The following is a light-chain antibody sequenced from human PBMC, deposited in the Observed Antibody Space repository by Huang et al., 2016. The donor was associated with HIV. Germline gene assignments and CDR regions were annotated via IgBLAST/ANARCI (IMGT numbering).Light chain of an antibody. J-gene: IGKJ2*01. CDR3: QQYGSSPPYT. V-gene: IGKV3-20*01. CDR1: QSLSGRY. CDR2: YAS. Sequence: EIVLTQSPGTLSLSPGERATLTCRASQSLSGRYLDWYQQRPGQAPRLLIYYASTRATGIPERFSGSGSGTDFTLTISRLEPEDFVVYYCQQYGSSPPYTFGQGTKLQIK.